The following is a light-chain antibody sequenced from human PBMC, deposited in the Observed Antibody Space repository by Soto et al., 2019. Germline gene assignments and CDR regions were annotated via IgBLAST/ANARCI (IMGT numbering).Light chain of an antibody. V-gene: IGKV3-15*01. Sequence: EIVLTQSPGTLSLSPGETATLSCRASQTISSNLAWYQQKPGQPPRLLIYGASTRATGIPARFSGSGSGTEFTLTISSLQSEDFAVYYCQQYNWPPTWTFGQGTKVDIK. CDR1: QTISSN. J-gene: IGKJ1*01. CDR2: GAS. CDR3: QQYNWPPTWT.